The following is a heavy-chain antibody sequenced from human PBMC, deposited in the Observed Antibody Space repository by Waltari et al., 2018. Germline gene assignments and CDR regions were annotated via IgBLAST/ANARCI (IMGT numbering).Heavy chain of an antibody. CDR2: TWSAGTVK. D-gene: IGHD6-6*01. CDR3: ARGAKGQLVNWLDH. Sequence: QVQMVESGGGVVQPGSSLRLSCATSGFSFSIYGVHWVRQAPGKGLKWVAATWSAGTVKFYSYFARGRFTISTDKSNNIVDLQMNNLRGEDTALYYCARGAKGQLVNWLDHWGQGTLVTVSS. V-gene: IGHV3-33*01. J-gene: IGHJ5*02. CDR1: GFSFSIYG.